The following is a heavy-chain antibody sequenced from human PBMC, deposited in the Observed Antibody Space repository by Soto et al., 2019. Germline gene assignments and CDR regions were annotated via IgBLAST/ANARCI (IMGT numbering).Heavy chain of an antibody. D-gene: IGHD1-1*01. J-gene: IGHJ3*01. V-gene: IGHV3-21*01. CDR1: GFTFSSYR. Sequence: EVQLVESGGGLVKPGGSLRLSCADSGFTFSSYRMNWVRQAPGKGLEWVASISSNDFYTDFADSVKGRFTISRDNVNNSVFLQLNSLSAEDTGIYYCARYDAFKAFDLWGRGTMVIVSS. CDR3: ARYDAFKAFDL. CDR2: ISSNDFYT.